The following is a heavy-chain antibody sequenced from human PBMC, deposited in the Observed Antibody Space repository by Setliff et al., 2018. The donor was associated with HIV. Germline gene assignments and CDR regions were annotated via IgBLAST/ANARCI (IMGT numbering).Heavy chain of an antibody. CDR1: GFTFSSYS. CDR3: ARDGGKTYQLPTPSWFDP. V-gene: IGHV3-21*01. Sequence: GGSLRLSCAASGFTFSSYSMNWVRQAPGKGLEWVSSISSSSYIYYADSVKGRFTISRDNAKNSLYLQMNSLRAEDTAVYYCARDGGKTYQLPTPSWFDPWGQGALVTVSS. CDR2: ISSSSYI. D-gene: IGHD2-2*01. J-gene: IGHJ5*02.